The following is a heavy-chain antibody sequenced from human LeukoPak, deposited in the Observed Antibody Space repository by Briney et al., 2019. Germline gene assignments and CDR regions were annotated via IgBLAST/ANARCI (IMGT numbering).Heavy chain of an antibody. V-gene: IGHV4-34*01. D-gene: IGHD3-10*01. Sequence: SETLSLTCAVYGGSFSGYYWSWIRQPPGKGLEWIGEINHSGSTNYNPSLKSRVTISVDTSKNQFSLKLSSVTAADTAVYYCARGRSYYGSGSYSTNFDYWDQGTLVTVSS. CDR2: INHSGST. J-gene: IGHJ4*02. CDR1: GGSFSGYY. CDR3: ARGRSYYGSGSYSTNFDY.